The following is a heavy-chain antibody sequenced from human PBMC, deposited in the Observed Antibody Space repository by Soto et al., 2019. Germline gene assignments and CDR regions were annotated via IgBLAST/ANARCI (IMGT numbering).Heavy chain of an antibody. CDR2: IYSGGST. CDR1: GFTVSTKY. J-gene: IGHJ4*02. V-gene: IGHV3-66*01. CDR3: ARDPWAADY. D-gene: IGHD3-16*01. Sequence: EVQLVESGGGLVQPGGSLRLSCAASGFTVSTKYMSWVHQAPGKGLEWVSVIYSGGSTFYADSGRGRFTISRDNSKNTVNLQMNSLRAEDTAVYYCARDPWAADYWGQGTLVTVSS.